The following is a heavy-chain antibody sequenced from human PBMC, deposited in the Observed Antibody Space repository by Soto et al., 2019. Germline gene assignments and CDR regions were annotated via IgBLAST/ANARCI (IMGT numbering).Heavy chain of an antibody. CDR2: IRGYDGRT. CDR1: GYTFINYG. V-gene: IGHV1-18*01. D-gene: IGHD1-26*01. Sequence: QLVQSGVEVKKPGASVRVSCKASGYTFINYGISWVRQGPGQGLEWMGWIRGYDGRTNYEQRFQGTVNMTTDTASNKPYMELTSLTSDDTCAYYCASDWDDIRPINCFDPWGQGSLVTVSS. CDR3: ASDWDDIRPINCFDP. J-gene: IGHJ5*02.